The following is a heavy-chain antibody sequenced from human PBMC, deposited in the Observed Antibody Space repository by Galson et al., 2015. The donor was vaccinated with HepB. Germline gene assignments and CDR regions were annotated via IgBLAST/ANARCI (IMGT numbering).Heavy chain of an antibody. D-gene: IGHD6-19*01. V-gene: IGHV3-15*01. J-gene: IGHJ5*01. Sequence: SLRLSCAASGFTFSNTWMSWVRQAPGRGLEWVGHIKSKTDGGTTDYAAPVKDRFTISRDDSKDTLYLQMNTLNTYDTAVYYCTTDFYFSSGWSCIDPWGQGTPVTVSS. CDR1: GFTFSNTW. CDR2: IKSKTDGGTT. CDR3: TTDFYFSSGWSCIDP.